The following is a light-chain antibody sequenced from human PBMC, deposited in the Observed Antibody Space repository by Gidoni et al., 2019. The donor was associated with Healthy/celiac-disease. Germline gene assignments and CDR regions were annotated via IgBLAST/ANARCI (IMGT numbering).Light chain of an antibody. Sequence: QSALTQPPSASGSPGQSVPISCTGTSSDVGGYNYVSWYQQHPGKAPNLMIYEVSKRPSGVPDRFSGSKSGNTASLTVSGLQAEDEADYYCSSYAGSNTVVFGGGTKLTVL. CDR2: EVS. J-gene: IGLJ2*01. CDR1: SSDVGGYNY. CDR3: SSYAGSNTVV. V-gene: IGLV2-8*01.